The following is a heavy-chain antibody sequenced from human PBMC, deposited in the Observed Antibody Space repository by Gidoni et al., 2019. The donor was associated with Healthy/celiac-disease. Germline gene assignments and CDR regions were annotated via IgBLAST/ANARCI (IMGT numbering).Heavy chain of an antibody. Sequence: QVQLVQSGAEVKKPGASVKVSCKASGYTFTGYYMHWVRQAPGQGLEWMGWITPNSGGTNYAQKFQGRVTMTRDTSISTAYMELSRLRSDDTAVYYCARSWEMVRGVITGLMVWGQGTLVTVSS. CDR1: GYTFTGYY. V-gene: IGHV1-2*02. D-gene: IGHD3-10*01. CDR2: ITPNSGGT. CDR3: ARSWEMVRGVITGLMV. J-gene: IGHJ4*02.